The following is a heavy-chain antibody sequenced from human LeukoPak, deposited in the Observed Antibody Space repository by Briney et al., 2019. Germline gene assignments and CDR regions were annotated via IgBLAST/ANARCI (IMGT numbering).Heavy chain of an antibody. CDR3: AKDRPYYYGSGSIFDY. Sequence: GGSLRLSCGASGFTVSSNYMSWVRQAPGKGLEWVSVIYSGGSTYYADSVKGRFTISRDNSKNTLYLQMNSLRAEDTAVYYCAKDRPYYYGSGSIFDYWGQGTPVTVSS. V-gene: IGHV3-53*01. CDR2: IYSGGST. D-gene: IGHD3-10*01. J-gene: IGHJ4*02. CDR1: GFTVSSNY.